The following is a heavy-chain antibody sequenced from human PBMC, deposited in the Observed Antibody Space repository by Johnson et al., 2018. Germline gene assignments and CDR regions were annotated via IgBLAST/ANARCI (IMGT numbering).Heavy chain of an antibody. D-gene: IGHD2-2*01. Sequence: QEQLVESGAEVKKPGASVKVSCKASGYTFTSYDINWVRQATGQGLEWMGWMNPNSGNTGYAQKFQGRVTMTRDTSISTAYMELSRLRSDDTAVYYCARNKVPHPDYYYYYGMDVWGQGTTVTVSS. CDR3: ARNKVPHPDYYYYYGMDV. CDR2: MNPNSGNT. CDR1: GYTFTSYD. J-gene: IGHJ6*02. V-gene: IGHV1-8*01.